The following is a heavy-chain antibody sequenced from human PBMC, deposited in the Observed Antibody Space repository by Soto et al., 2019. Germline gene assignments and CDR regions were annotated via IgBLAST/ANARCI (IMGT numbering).Heavy chain of an antibody. CDR3: TRGHRADSSGTGAY. V-gene: IGHV3-74*01. J-gene: IGHJ4*02. Sequence: XGCLRRPFFVSGFTFSMCCIHWVRQVPGQSPFWVSRLSDDGTTTNYADSVRGRFTISRDNSKNTLYLQMKNLKPDDTAIYYCTRGHRADSSGTGAYWGQGTPVTVSS. CDR1: GFTFSMCC. D-gene: IGHD1-26*01. CDR2: LSDDGTTT.